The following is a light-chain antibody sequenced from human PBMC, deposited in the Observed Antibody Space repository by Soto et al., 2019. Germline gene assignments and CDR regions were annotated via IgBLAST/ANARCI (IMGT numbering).Light chain of an antibody. CDR2: GAS. CDR3: QRSGSSGWT. J-gene: IGKJ1*01. Sequence: EIVLPQSPGTLSLSPGESATLSCRASESLSSNYLVWYQQRPGQAPRLLIYGASSRATGIPDRFSGSGSGTDFTLTISRVEPEDFAVYYCQRSGSSGWTFGQGPKVEIK. CDR1: ESLSSNY. V-gene: IGKV3-20*01.